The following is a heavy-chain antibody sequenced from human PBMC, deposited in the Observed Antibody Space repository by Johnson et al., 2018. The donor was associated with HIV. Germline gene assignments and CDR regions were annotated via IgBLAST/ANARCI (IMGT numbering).Heavy chain of an antibody. J-gene: IGHJ3*02. CDR3: AKGDPSGYYSSGSLEAFDI. V-gene: IGHV3-30*18. D-gene: IGHD3-22*01. CDR1: GFTFSSYG. Sequence: QVQLVESGGGVVQPGRSLRLSCAASGFTFSSYGMHWVRQAPGKGLEWVAVISYDGSNKYYADSVKGRFTISRDNSKNTLYLQMNSLRAEDTAVYYWAKGDPSGYYSSGSLEAFDIWGQGTMVTVSS. CDR2: ISYDGSNK.